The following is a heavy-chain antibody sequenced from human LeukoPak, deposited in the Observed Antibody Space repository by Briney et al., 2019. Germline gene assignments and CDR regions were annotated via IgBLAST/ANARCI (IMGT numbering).Heavy chain of an antibody. V-gene: IGHV3-9*03. CDR1: GFTFDDYA. Sequence: GGSLRLSCAASGFTFDDYAMHWVRQAPGKGLEWVSGISWHSGSIGYADSVKGRFTISRDNAKNSLYLQMNSLRAEDMALYYCARSADFDYWGRGTLVTVSS. CDR2: ISWHSGSI. D-gene: IGHD2-15*01. CDR3: ARSADFDY. J-gene: IGHJ4*02.